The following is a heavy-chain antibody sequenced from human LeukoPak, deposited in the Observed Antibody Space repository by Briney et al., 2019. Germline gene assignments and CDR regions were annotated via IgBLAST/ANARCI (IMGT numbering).Heavy chain of an antibody. V-gene: IGHV4-4*07. Sequence: SETLSLTCTVSGGPISSDYWSWIRQPAGKGLEWIGYIYTSGSTNYNPSLKSRVTISVDKSKNQFSLTLSFVTAADTAVYYCARSRYSSSSGLDFDYWGQGTLVTVSS. CDR2: IYTSGST. J-gene: IGHJ4*02. CDR3: ARSRYSSSSGLDFDY. CDR1: GGPISSDY. D-gene: IGHD6-6*01.